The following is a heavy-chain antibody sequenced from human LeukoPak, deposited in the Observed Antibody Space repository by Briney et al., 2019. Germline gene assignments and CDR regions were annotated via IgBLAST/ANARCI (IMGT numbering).Heavy chain of an antibody. Sequence: GGSLRLSCAASGFTFSSYAMSWVRQAPGKGLEWVSAISGSGGSTYYADSVKGRFTISRDNSKNTLYRQMNNLRAEDTAVYYCAKDLCGGSWYYYYGMDVWGQGTTVTVSS. J-gene: IGHJ6*02. CDR3: AKDLCGGSWYYYYGMDV. CDR2: ISGSGGST. V-gene: IGHV3-23*01. D-gene: IGHD2-15*01. CDR1: GFTFSSYA.